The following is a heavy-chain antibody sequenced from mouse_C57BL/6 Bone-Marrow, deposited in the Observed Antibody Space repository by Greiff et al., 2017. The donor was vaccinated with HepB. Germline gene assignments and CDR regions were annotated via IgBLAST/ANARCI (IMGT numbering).Heavy chain of an antibody. CDR2: IDPENGDT. CDR3: TTDDYEGFAY. V-gene: IGHV14-4*01. Sequence: VQLQQSGAELVRPGASVKLSCTASGFNIKDDYMHWVKQRPEQGLEWIGWIDPENGDTEYASKFQGKATITADTSSTTAYLQLSSLTSEDTAVYYCTTDDYEGFAYWGQGTLVTVSA. CDR1: GFNIKDDY. J-gene: IGHJ3*01. D-gene: IGHD2-4*01.